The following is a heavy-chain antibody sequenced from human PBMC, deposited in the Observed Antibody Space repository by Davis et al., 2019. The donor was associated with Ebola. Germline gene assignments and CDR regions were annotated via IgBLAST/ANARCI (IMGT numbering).Heavy chain of an antibody. V-gene: IGHV3-23*01. CDR3: TPRGGYYVFDY. CDR2: ISATGGDI. D-gene: IGHD3-3*01. Sequence: ESLKISCAASGFAFRSYAMTWVRQAPGKGLEWVSGISATGGDIDYADSVKGRFTIARDNSKNMLYLQLSSLRVEDTAVYYCTPRGGYYVFDYWGQGTLVTVSS. CDR1: GFAFRSYA. J-gene: IGHJ4*03.